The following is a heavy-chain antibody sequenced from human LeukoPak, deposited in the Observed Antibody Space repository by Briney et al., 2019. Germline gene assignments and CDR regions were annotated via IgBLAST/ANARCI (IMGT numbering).Heavy chain of an antibody. Sequence: SETLSLTCAVYGGSFSGYYWSWIRQPPGKGLEWIGEINHSGSTNYNPSLKSRVTISVDTSKNQFSLKPSSVTAADTAVYYCARERRLSRNWFDPWGQGTLVTVSS. CDR3: ARERRLSRNWFDP. CDR1: GGSFSGYY. D-gene: IGHD3-16*02. J-gene: IGHJ5*02. V-gene: IGHV4-34*01. CDR2: INHSGST.